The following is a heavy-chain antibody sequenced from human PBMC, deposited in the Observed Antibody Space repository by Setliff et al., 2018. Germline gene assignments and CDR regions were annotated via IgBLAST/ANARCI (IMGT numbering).Heavy chain of an antibody. J-gene: IGHJ6*04. V-gene: IGHV3-30*01. CDR3: ARDGSIEVGPGTNQELDV. Sequence: PGGSLRLSCAASGFTFSSYAMHWVRQAPGKGLEWVAVIPYDGSYSYYADSVKGRFTVSRDNSKNTLYLQINSLRPEDTAVYYCARDGSIEVGPGTNQELDVWGTGTTVTVSS. CDR2: IPYDGSYS. D-gene: IGHD2-2*01. CDR1: GFTFSSYA.